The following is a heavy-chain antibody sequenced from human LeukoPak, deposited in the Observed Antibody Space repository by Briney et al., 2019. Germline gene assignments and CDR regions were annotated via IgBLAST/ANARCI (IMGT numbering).Heavy chain of an antibody. V-gene: IGHV4-61*01. Sequence: SETLSLTCTVSGGSVSSGSYYWSWIRQPPGKGLEWIGYIYYSGSTNYNPSLKSRVTISVDTSKNQFSLKLSSVTAADTAVYYCATSGSYYNVNDAFDIWGQGTMVTVSS. CDR1: GGSVSSGSYY. CDR3: ATSGSYYNVNDAFDI. J-gene: IGHJ3*02. CDR2: IYYSGST. D-gene: IGHD1-26*01.